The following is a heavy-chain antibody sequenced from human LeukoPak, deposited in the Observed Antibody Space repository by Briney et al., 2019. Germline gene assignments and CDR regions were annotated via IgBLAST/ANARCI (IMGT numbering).Heavy chain of an antibody. J-gene: IGHJ4*02. CDR1: GGSISSGSYY. V-gene: IGHV4-61*02. CDR3: ARGPDGITSDY. D-gene: IGHD3-16*01. CDR2: ISTTGST. Sequence: PSETLSLTCTVSGGSISSGSYYWSWIRQPAGKGLEWVGRISTTGSTNCNPSLKSSVTISLDTSKNQFSLKLSSVTTADTAVYYCARGPDGITSDYWGQGTLVTVSS.